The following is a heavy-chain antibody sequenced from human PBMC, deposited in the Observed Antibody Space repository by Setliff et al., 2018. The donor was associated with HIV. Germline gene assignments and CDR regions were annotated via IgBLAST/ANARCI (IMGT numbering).Heavy chain of an antibody. Sequence: GSLRLSCAASGVTFSSYSMNWVRQAPGKGLEWVSYISSSSSTIYYADSVKGRFTISRDNDKNSLYLQMNSLRAEDTAVYYCARSRAAGFDYWGQGTLVTVSS. J-gene: IGHJ4*02. CDR2: ISSSSSTI. CDR1: GVTFSSYS. CDR3: ARSRAAGFDY. V-gene: IGHV3-48*01. D-gene: IGHD6-13*01.